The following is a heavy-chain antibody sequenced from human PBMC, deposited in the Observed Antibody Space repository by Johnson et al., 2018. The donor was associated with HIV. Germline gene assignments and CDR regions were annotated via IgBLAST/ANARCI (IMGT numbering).Heavy chain of an antibody. D-gene: IGHD1-7*01. V-gene: IGHV3-66*01. CDR1: GFTVSSNY. CDR3: ARGISNWNYFDDDAFDI. CDR2: IYSGGST. J-gene: IGHJ3*02. Sequence: VLLVESGGGLVQPGGSLRLSCAASGFTVSSNYMSWVRQAPGKGQEWVSVIYSGGSTYYADSVKGRFTISRDNSKNTLYLQMNSLRAEDTAVYYCARGISNWNYFDDDAFDIWGQGTMVTVSS.